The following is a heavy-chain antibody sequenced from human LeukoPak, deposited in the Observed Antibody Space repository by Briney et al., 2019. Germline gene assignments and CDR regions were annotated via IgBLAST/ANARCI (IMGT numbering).Heavy chain of an antibody. CDR3: ARAPQMAEMATIGAFDI. CDR1: GGSISSYY. J-gene: IGHJ3*02. Sequence: SETLSLTCTVSGGSISSYYWSWIRQPAGKGLEWIGRIYTSGSTNYNPSLKSRVTISVDTSKNQFSLKLSSVTAADTAVYYCARAPQMAEMATIGAFDIWGQGTMVTVSS. D-gene: IGHD5-24*01. V-gene: IGHV4-4*07. CDR2: IYTSGST.